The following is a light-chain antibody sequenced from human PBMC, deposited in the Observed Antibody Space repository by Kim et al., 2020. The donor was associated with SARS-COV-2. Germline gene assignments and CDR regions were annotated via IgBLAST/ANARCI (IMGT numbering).Light chain of an antibody. CDR1: KLGDKY. J-gene: IGLJ3*02. CDR2: QDS. CDR3: QAWDSSTAV. Sequence: VSPGQTASITCSGDKLGDKYACWYRQKPGQSPVLVIYQDSKRPSGIPERFSGSISGNTATLTISGTQAMDEADYYCQAWDSSTAVFGGGTQLTVL. V-gene: IGLV3-1*01.